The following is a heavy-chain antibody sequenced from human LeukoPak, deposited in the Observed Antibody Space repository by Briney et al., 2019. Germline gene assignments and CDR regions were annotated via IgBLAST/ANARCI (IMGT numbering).Heavy chain of an antibody. CDR2: IYYSGST. D-gene: IGHD3-22*01. Sequence: SETLSLTCTVSGGSISSYYWSWIRQPPGKRLEWIGYIYYSGSTNYNPSLKSRVTISVDTSKNQFSLKLSSVTAADTAVYYCARDTLYYDSSGYYYYGMDVWGQGTTVTVSS. CDR1: GGSISSYY. V-gene: IGHV4-59*12. CDR3: ARDTLYYDSSGYYYYGMDV. J-gene: IGHJ6*02.